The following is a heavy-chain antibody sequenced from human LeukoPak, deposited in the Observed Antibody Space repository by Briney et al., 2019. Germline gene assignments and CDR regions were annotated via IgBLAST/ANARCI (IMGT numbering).Heavy chain of an antibody. CDR3: ARTKIHYYDSSSAYFFDY. CDR1: GGSFSGYY. D-gene: IGHD3-22*01. Sequence: SETLSLTCAVYGGSFSGYYWSWIRQPPGKGLEWIGEINHSGSTNYNPSLKSRVTISVDTSKNQFSLKLSSVTATDTAVYYCARTKIHYYDSSSAYFFDYWGQGILVIVAS. CDR2: INHSGST. V-gene: IGHV4-34*01. J-gene: IGHJ4*02.